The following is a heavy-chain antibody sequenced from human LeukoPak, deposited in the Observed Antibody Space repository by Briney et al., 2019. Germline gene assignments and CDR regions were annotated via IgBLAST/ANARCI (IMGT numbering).Heavy chain of an antibody. CDR2: INPNSGGT. J-gene: IGHJ4*02. V-gene: IGHV1-2*02. CDR3: ASMIATVDTAMVDFDY. CDR1: GYTFTGYY. Sequence: ASVKVSCKASGYTFTGYYMHWVRQAPGHGLEWRGWINPNSGGTNYAQKFQGRVTMTRDTSISTAYMELSRLRSDDTAVYYCASMIATVDTAMVDFDYWGQGTLVTVSS. D-gene: IGHD5-18*01.